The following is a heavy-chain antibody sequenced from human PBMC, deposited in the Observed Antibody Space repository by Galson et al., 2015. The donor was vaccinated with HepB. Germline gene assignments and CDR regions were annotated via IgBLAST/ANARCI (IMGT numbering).Heavy chain of an antibody. CDR3: SVVTGQVAQGHDAFDI. CDR2: ISSSSSTI. Sequence: SLRLSCAASGFTFSSYSMNWVRQAPGKGLEWVSYISSSSSTIYYADSVKGRFTISRDNAKNSLYLQMNSLRAEDTAVYYCSVVTGQVAQGHDAFDIWGQGTMVTVSS. V-gene: IGHV3-48*04. CDR1: GFTFSSYS. D-gene: IGHD4-23*01. J-gene: IGHJ3*02.